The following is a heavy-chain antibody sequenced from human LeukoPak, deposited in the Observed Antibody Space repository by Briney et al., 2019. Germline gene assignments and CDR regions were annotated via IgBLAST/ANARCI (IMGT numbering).Heavy chain of an antibody. CDR2: IYYSGST. J-gene: IGHJ4*02. D-gene: IGHD6-13*01. CDR1: GGSISSSSYY. V-gene: IGHV4-39*01. CDR3: ARHPEVGGPYSSSWSQSGADY. Sequence: SETLSLTCTVSGGSISSSSYYWGWIRQPPGKGLEWIGSIYYSGSTYYNPSLKSRVTISVDASKNQFSLKLSSVTAADTAVYYCARHPEVGGPYSSSWSQSGADYWGQGTLVTVSS.